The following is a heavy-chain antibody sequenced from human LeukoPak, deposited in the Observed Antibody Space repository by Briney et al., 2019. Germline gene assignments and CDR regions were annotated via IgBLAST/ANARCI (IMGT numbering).Heavy chain of an antibody. V-gene: IGHV3-23*01. CDR2: ISGSGGST. J-gene: IGHJ3*02. CDR1: GFTFSSYA. Sequence: GGSLRLSCAASGFTFSSYAMSWVRQAPGKGLEWVSAISGSGGSTYYADSVKGRLTISRDNSKNTLYLQMNSLRAEDTAVYYCAKDSREGYSGSYPDAFDIWGQGTMVTVSS. CDR3: AKDSREGYSGSYPDAFDI. D-gene: IGHD1-26*01.